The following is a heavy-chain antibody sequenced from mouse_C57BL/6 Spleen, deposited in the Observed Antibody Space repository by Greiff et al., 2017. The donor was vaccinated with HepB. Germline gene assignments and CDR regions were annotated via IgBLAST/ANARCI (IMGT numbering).Heavy chain of an antibody. CDR2: ISDGGSYT. CDR1: GFTFSSYA. D-gene: IGHD4-1*01. CDR3: ARDWDWYFDV. J-gene: IGHJ1*03. Sequence: VMLVESGGGLVKPGGSLKLSCAASGFTFSSYAMSWVRQTPEKRLEWVATISDGGSYTYYPDNVKGRFTISRDNAKNNLYLQMSHLKSEDTAMYYCARDWDWYFDVWGTGTTVTVSS. V-gene: IGHV5-4*01.